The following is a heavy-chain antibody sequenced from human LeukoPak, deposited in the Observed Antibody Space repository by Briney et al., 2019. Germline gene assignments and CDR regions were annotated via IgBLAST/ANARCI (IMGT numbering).Heavy chain of an antibody. CDR1: GGSISSGSYQ. D-gene: IGHD2-15*01. V-gene: IGHV4-39*01. Sequence: SETLSLTCTVSGGSISSGSYQWGWLRQPPGTGLEWIGSIHYSGTTHYKPSLKSRVTTSVDTSKNQFSLKLTSVIAADTAVYYCARLSEHCSGGSCYGYYGMDVWGQGTTVTVSS. CDR2: IHYSGTT. CDR3: ARLSEHCSGGSCYGYYGMDV. J-gene: IGHJ6*02.